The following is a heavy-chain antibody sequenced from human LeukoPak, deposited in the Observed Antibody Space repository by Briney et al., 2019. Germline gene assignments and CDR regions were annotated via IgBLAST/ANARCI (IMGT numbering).Heavy chain of an antibody. CDR3: ARGAVRYFNWLFYYYGMDV. V-gene: IGHV1-8*01. J-gene: IGHJ6*02. CDR1: GYTFTSYD. Sequence: ASVKVSCKASGYTFTSYDINWVRQATGQGLEWMGWMNPNSGNTGYAQKFQGRVTMPRNTSISTAYMELSSLRSEDTAVYYCARGAVRYFNWLFYYYGMDVWGQGTTVTVSS. CDR2: MNPNSGNT. D-gene: IGHD3-9*01.